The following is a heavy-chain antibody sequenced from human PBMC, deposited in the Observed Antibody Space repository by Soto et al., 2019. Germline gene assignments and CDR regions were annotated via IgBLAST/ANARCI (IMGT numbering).Heavy chain of an antibody. CDR2: IIPTLGIA. CDR1: GGTFSSYT. J-gene: IGHJ6*03. V-gene: IGHV1-69*04. Sequence: ASVKVSCKASGGTFSSYTISWVRQAPGQGLEWMGRIIPTLGIANYAQKFQGRVTITADKSTSTAYMELSSLRSEDTAVYYCAREVGTTLYYYYYYMDVWGKGTTVTVSS. D-gene: IGHD4-4*01. CDR3: AREVGTTLYYYYYYMDV.